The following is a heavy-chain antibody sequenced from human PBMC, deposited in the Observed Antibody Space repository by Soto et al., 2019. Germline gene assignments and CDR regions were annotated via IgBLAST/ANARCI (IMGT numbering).Heavy chain of an antibody. V-gene: IGHV4-30-4*01. Sequence: SETLSLTCTVSGGSISSGDYYWSWIRQPPGKGLEWIGYIYYSGSTYYNPSLKSRVTISVDTSKNQFSLKLSSVTAADTAVYYCARGSVLVLLESAFDIWGQGTMVTVSS. CDR1: GGSISSGDYY. CDR3: ARGSVLVLLESAFDI. J-gene: IGHJ3*02. D-gene: IGHD3-10*01. CDR2: IYYSGST.